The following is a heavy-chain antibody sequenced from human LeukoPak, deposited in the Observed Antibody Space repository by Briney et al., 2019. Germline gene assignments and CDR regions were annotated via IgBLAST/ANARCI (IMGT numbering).Heavy chain of an antibody. CDR1: GGPINNYY. Sequence: SETLSLTCTVSGGPINNYYWNWIRQPPGKGLELIGYIYYSVSGGGTNYNPSLKSRVTISADTSKNQFSLKLSSVTAADTAVYYCARGGTMTTVPLWGQGTLVTVSS. CDR3: ARGGTMTTVPL. D-gene: IGHD4-17*01. J-gene: IGHJ4*02. CDR2: IYYSVSGGGT. V-gene: IGHV4-59*08.